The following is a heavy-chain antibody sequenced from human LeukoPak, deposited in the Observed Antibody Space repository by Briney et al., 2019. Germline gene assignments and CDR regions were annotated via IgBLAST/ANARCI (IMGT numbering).Heavy chain of an antibody. V-gene: IGHV3-30*04. D-gene: IGHD6-13*01. J-gene: IGHJ4*02. CDR3: ARDLAAASFDY. Sequence: GRSLRLSCAASGFTFSSYAMHWVRQAPGKGLEWVAVISYDGSNKYYADSVKGRFTISRDNSKNTLYLQMNSLRAEDTAVYYCARDLAAASFDYWGQGTLVTVSS. CDR1: GFTFSSYA. CDR2: ISYDGSNK.